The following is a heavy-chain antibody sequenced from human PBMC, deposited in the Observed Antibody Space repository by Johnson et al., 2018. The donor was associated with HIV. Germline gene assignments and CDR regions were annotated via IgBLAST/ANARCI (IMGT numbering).Heavy chain of an antibody. CDR3: AKDIDPQCGGDCYEDAFDI. Sequence: VQVVESGGGVVRPGGSLRLSCAASGFTFDDYAMHWVRQAPGKGLEWVSGISWNSGSIGYADSVKGRFTISRDNAKNSLYLQMNSLRAEDTALYYCAKDIDPQCGGDCYEDAFDIWGQGTMVTVSS. CDR1: GFTFDDYA. D-gene: IGHD2-21*02. J-gene: IGHJ3*02. V-gene: IGHV3-9*01. CDR2: ISWNSGSI.